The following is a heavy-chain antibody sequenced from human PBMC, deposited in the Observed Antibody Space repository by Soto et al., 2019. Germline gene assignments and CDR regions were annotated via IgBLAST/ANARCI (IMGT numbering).Heavy chain of an antibody. Sequence: PSQTLSLTCAISGDSVSSNSAAWNWIRQSPSRGLEWLGRTYYRSKWYNDYAVSVKSRITINPGTSKNQFSLQLNSVTPEDTAVYYCARGPSIAVAGTRKWFDPWGQGTLVTV. CDR3: ARGPSIAVAGTRKWFDP. J-gene: IGHJ5*02. CDR1: GDSVSSNSAA. D-gene: IGHD6-19*01. V-gene: IGHV6-1*01. CDR2: TYYRSKWYN.